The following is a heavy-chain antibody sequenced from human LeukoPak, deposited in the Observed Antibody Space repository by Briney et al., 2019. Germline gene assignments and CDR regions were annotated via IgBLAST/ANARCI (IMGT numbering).Heavy chain of an antibody. Sequence: PSETLSLTCTVSGGSISSSSYYWGWIRQPPGKGLEWIGSIYYSGSTYYNLSLKSRVTISADTSKNQFSLKLSSVTAADTAVYYCARMYYFDSSGYEIRTLDYWGRGTLVTVSS. CDR1: GGSISSSSYY. J-gene: IGHJ4*02. D-gene: IGHD3-22*01. CDR3: ARMYYFDSSGYEIRTLDY. V-gene: IGHV4-39*07. CDR2: IYYSGST.